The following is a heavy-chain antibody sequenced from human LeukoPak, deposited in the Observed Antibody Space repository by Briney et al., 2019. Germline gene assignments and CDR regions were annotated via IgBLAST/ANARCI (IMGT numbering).Heavy chain of an antibody. D-gene: IGHD3-16*02. J-gene: IGHJ4*02. CDR1: GGSISSYY. CDR2: INHSGST. Sequence: KPSETLSLTCTVSGGSISSYYWSWIRQPPGKGLEWIGEINHSGSTNYNPSLKSRVTISVDTSKNQFSLKLSSVTAADTAVYYCARFALYDYVWGSYRERFDYWGQGTLVTVSS. CDR3: ARFALYDYVWGSYRERFDY. V-gene: IGHV4-34*01.